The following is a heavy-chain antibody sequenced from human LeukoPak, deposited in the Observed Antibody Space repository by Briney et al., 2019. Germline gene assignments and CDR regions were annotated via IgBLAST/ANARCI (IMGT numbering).Heavy chain of an antibody. CDR2: ISANDGNT. D-gene: IGHD3-10*01. CDR3: ARESHVTREDY. V-gene: IGHV1-18*01. J-gene: IGHJ4*02. CDR1: GYTFTSYG. Sequence: ASVKVSCKASGYTFTSYGISWVRRAPGQGLERMGWISANDGNTDYPQKLQGRVAMTTDTSTSTAYMELRSLRSDDTAVYYCARESHVTREDYWGQGTLVTVSS.